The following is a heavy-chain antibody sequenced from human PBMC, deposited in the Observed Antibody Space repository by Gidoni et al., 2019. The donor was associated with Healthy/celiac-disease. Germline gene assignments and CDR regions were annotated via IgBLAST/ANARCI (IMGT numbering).Heavy chain of an antibody. V-gene: IGHV4-59*01. D-gene: IGHD6-13*01. J-gene: IGHJ3*02. CDR1: GGSIRSYY. CDR3: ARDRWTVAAAAGAFDI. CDR2: IYYSGST. Sequence: QVQLQESGPGLVKPSETLSLTCTVPGGSIRSYYWSWIRQPPGKGLEWIGYIYYSGSTNYNPSLKSRVTISVDTSKNQFSLKLSSVTAADTAVYYCARDRWTVAAAAGAFDIWGQGTMVTVSS.